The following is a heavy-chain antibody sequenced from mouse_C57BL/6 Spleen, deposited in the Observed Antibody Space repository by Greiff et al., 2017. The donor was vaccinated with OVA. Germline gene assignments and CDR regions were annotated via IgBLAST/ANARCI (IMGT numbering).Heavy chain of an antibody. CDR3: ARRSNWDEGNYFDY. J-gene: IGHJ2*01. CDR2: IYPRSGNT. CDR1: GYTFTSYG. Sequence: VKLMESGAELARPGASVKLSCKASGYTFTSYGISWVKQRTGQGLEWIGEIYPRSGNTYYNEKFKGKATLTADKSSSTAYMELRSLTSEDSAVDFCARRSNWDEGNYFDYWGQGTTLTVSS. V-gene: IGHV1-81*01. D-gene: IGHD4-1*01.